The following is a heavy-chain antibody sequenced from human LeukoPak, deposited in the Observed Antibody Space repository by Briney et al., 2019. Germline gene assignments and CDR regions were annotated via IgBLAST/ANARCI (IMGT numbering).Heavy chain of an antibody. J-gene: IGHJ4*02. D-gene: IGHD3-22*01. V-gene: IGHV3-9*01. CDR1: GFTFDDYA. Sequence: PGGSLRLSCAASGFTFDDYAMHWVRQAPGKGPEWVSGISWNSGSIGYADSVKGRFTISRDNAKNSLYLQMNSLRAEDTALYYCARSPYYYDSSAYYPKFDFWGQGTLVTVSA. CDR2: ISWNSGSI. CDR3: ARSPYYYDSSAYYPKFDF.